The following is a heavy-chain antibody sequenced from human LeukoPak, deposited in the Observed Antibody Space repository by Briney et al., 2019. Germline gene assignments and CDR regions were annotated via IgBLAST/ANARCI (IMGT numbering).Heavy chain of an antibody. CDR1: GGSISSHY. Sequence: SETLSLTCTVSGGSISSHYWSWIRQPPGKGLEWIGYIYYSGSTNYNPSLKSRVTISVDTSKNQFSLKLSSVTAADTAMYYYARGVVTIFDYWGQGTLVTVSS. CDR3: ARGVVTIFDY. D-gene: IGHD2-15*01. CDR2: IYYSGST. J-gene: IGHJ4*02. V-gene: IGHV4-59*11.